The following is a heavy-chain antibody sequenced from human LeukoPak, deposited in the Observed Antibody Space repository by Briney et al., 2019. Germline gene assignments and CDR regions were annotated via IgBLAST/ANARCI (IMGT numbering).Heavy chain of an antibody. CDR3: AKGVATITSLNWYFDL. D-gene: IGHD5-12*01. J-gene: IGHJ2*01. CDR1: GFTFDDYA. V-gene: IGHV3-9*03. CDR2: ISWNSGSI. Sequence: GGSLRLSCAASGFTFDDYAMGWVRQAPGKGLEWVSGISWNSGSIGYADSVKGRFTISRDNAKNSLYLQMNSLSAEDMALYYCAKGVATITSLNWYFDLWGRGTLVTVSS.